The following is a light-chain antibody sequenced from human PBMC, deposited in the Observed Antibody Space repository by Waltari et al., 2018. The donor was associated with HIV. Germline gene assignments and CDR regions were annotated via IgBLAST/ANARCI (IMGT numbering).Light chain of an antibody. Sequence: QPVLTQPHSVSASPGQNVTLSSSGRGSNIGNHYVSWYQQFPGKGPRLLFYENVRRASEVPGRFSASKSGPTATLDITGLQTGDEADYYCGTKDDNVLLGLFGTGTWVTVL. CDR3: GTKDDNVLLGL. CDR2: ENV. V-gene: IGLV1-51*02. J-gene: IGLJ1*01. CDR1: GSNIGNHY.